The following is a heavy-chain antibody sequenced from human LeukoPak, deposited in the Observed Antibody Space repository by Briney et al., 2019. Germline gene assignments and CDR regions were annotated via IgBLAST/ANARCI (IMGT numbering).Heavy chain of an antibody. CDR1: GFTFSSYA. Sequence: GGSLRLSCAASGFTFSSYAMSWVRQAPGKGLEWVSVIYSGGSTYCADSVKGRFTISRDNSKNTLYLQMNSLRAEDTAVYYCARGGVFSDYWGQGTLVTVSS. V-gene: IGHV3-53*01. CDR3: ARGGVFSDY. CDR2: IYSGGST. J-gene: IGHJ4*02. D-gene: IGHD3-9*01.